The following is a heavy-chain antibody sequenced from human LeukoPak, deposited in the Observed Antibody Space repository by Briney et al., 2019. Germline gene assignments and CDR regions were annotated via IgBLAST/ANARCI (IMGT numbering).Heavy chain of an antibody. CDR3: ARNLTGYHQRLDY. Sequence: GGSLRLSCAASGFTFRNYAISWVRQAPGKGLEWVSSISDNGLSTSYARSVKGRFTISRDDAKNTVYLQMNSLRAGDTAFYYCARNLTGYHQRLDYWGQGTLVTVSS. CDR1: GFTFRNYA. V-gene: IGHV3-23*01. D-gene: IGHD3-9*01. CDR2: ISDNGLST. J-gene: IGHJ4*02.